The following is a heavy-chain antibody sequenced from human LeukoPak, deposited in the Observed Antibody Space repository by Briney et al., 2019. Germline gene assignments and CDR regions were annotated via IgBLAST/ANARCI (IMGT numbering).Heavy chain of an antibody. CDR3: ARDVVGATHFDY. J-gene: IGHJ4*02. D-gene: IGHD1-26*01. V-gene: IGHV3-30*04. CDR2: ISYDGSNK. CDR1: GFAFRTYA. Sequence: GGSLRLSCAASGFAFRTYAMSWVRQAPGKGLEWVAVISYDGSNKYYADSVKGRFTISRDNSKNTLYLQMNSLRAEDTAVYYCARDVVGATHFDYWGQGTLVTVSS.